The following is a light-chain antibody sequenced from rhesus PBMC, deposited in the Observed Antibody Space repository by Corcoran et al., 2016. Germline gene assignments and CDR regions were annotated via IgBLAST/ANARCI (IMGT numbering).Light chain of an antibody. J-gene: IGKJ2*01. V-gene: IGKV1-74*01. CDR1: ENVNNY. CDR3: QHGYGTPYS. Sequence: DIQMTQSPSSLSASVGDRVTITCRASENVNNYLNWYQQKPGKAPKLLIYKASTLQSGVPSRFSGSGSVTYYTFTISSLQPEDASTYYCQHGYGTPYSFGQGTKVEIK. CDR2: KAS.